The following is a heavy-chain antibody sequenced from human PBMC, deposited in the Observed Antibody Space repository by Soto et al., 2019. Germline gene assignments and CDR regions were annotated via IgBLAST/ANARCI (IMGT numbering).Heavy chain of an antibody. Sequence: GGSLRLSCAASGFIFNSYAMSWVRQAPGKGLEWVSTLTSTGGTYYADSVKGRFPISRDNSKNALYLQMNNLRAEDTAVYYCAKDGDLYSGYFDYWGQGTLVTVSS. CDR3: AKDGDLYSGYFDY. V-gene: IGHV3-23*01. D-gene: IGHD3-10*01. CDR1: GFIFNSYA. J-gene: IGHJ4*02. CDR2: LTSTGGT.